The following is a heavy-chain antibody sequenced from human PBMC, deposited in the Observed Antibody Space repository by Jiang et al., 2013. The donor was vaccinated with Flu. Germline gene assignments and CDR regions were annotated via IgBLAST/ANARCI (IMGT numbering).Heavy chain of an antibody. D-gene: IGHD1-26*01. Sequence: LEWVSDISVSGSSTYYADSVKGRFTISRDNSKNTLYLQMNSLRAEDTAVYYCAKGSHYDGDPFDYWGQGTLVTVSS. CDR3: AKGSHYDGDPFDY. CDR2: ISVSGSST. J-gene: IGHJ4*02. V-gene: IGHV3-23*01.